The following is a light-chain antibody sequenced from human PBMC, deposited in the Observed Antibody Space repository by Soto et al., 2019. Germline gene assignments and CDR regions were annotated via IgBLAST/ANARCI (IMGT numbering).Light chain of an antibody. J-gene: IGKJ4*01. CDR1: QSVSSSY. CDR3: QQYRSSPT. CDR2: GAS. Sequence: EIELTQSPGTLSLSPGERATLSCRASQSVSSSYLAWYQQKPGQAPRLLIYGASSRDTDIPDRFSGSGSGTDFTLTISRLEPEDFAMYYCQQYRSSPTFGGGTKVEIK. V-gene: IGKV3-20*01.